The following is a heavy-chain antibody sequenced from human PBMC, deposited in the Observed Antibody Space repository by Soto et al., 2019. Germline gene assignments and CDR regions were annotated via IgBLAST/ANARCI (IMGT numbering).Heavy chain of an antibody. CDR3: ARTTAVPNTLRSRYFFDY. V-gene: IGHV4-61*01. D-gene: IGHD4-17*01. CDR1: VGSVSDKTHY. CDR2: VYYSGTT. Sequence: SETMSLTCSVSVGSVSDKTHYWSWIRQPPGKRLEWIGYVYYSGTTNYNPSLKSRVTISVDLSKNRFSLRLSSVTTADTALYYCARTTAVPNTLRSRYFFDYWGQGTLVTVSS. J-gene: IGHJ4*02.